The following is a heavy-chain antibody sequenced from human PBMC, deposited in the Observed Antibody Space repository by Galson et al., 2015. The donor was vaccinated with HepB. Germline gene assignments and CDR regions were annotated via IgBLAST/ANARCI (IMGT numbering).Heavy chain of an antibody. CDR1: GFSFSRYA. J-gene: IGHJ6*02. CDR2: ITGSGGST. V-gene: IGHV3-23*01. CDR3: AKAVALYFYHGLDV. Sequence: SLRLSCATSGFSFSRYAMSWVRQAPGKGLEWVSAITGSGGSTYYADSVKGRFTISRDNSKNTLHLQVNRLRAEDTAVYYCAKAVALYFYHGLDVWGQGTTVTVSS.